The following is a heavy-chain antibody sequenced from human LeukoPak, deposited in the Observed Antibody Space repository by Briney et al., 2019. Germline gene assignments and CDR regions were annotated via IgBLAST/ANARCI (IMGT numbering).Heavy chain of an antibody. CDR2: ISSSGSTI. J-gene: IGHJ4*02. CDR1: GFAFSSYA. D-gene: IGHD3-16*02. CDR3: ARDMGHYVWGSYRLDY. Sequence: PGGSLRLSCAASGFAFSSYAMHWVRQAPGKGLEWVSYISSSGSTIYYADSVKGRFTISRDNAKNSLYLQMNSLRAEDTAVYYCARDMGHYVWGSYRLDYWGQGTLVTVSS. V-gene: IGHV3-48*04.